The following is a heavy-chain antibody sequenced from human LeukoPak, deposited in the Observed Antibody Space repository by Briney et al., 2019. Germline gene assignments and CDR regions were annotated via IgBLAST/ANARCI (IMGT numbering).Heavy chain of an antibody. D-gene: IGHD2-2*01. J-gene: IGHJ5*02. V-gene: IGHV1-3*01. CDR3: ARDGTRGYCSSTSCYWGNNWFDP. CDR2: INAGNGNT. CDR1: GYTFTSYA. Sequence: ASVKVSCKASGYTFTSYAMHWVRQAPGQRLEWMGWINAGNGNTKYSQKFQGRVTITRDTSASTAYMELSSLRSEDTAVYYCARDGTRGYCSSTSCYWGNNWFDPWGQGTLVTVSS.